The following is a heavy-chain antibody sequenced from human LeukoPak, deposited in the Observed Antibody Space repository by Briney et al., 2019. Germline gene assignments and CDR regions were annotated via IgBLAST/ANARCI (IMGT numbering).Heavy chain of an antibody. CDR2: ISWNSGTI. V-gene: IGHV3-9*01. CDR3: ARALAGTGYFDY. Sequence: PGGSLRLSCAASGFTFDDYAMHWVRQAPGKGLEWVSGISWNSGTIGYADSVKGRFTISRDNAKNSLYLQMDSLRAEDTALYYCARALAGTGYFDYWGQGTLVTVSS. CDR1: GFTFDDYA. J-gene: IGHJ4*02. D-gene: IGHD6-19*01.